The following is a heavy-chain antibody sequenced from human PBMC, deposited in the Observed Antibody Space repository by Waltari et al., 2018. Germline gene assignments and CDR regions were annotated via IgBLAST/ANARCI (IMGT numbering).Heavy chain of an antibody. Sequence: SWIRQPPGKGLEWIGYIYYSGSTNYNPSLKSRVTISVDTSKNQFSLKLSSVTAADTAVYYCARDRFKWPYYGLDVWGQGTTVTVSS. V-gene: IGHV4-59*01. J-gene: IGHJ6*02. CDR2: IYYSGST. CDR3: ARDRFKWPYYGLDV. D-gene: IGHD2-8*01.